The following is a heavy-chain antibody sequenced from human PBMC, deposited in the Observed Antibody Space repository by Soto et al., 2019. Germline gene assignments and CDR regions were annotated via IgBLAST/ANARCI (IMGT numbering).Heavy chain of an antibody. V-gene: IGHV3-11*06. CDR3: ARSSGRRHVFTFDYGLDV. J-gene: IGHJ6*02. Sequence: QVQLVESGGGLVEPGGSLRLSCAASGFSVGDNYMTWISQAPGKGLEWLSYSSSSGGYTNYADSVKGRFTISRDNAKNSLYLQMDSVGAEDTAVYFCARSSGRRHVFTFDYGLDVWGQGTTVTVSS. CDR2: SSSSGGYT. CDR1: GFSVGDNY. D-gene: IGHD3-16*01.